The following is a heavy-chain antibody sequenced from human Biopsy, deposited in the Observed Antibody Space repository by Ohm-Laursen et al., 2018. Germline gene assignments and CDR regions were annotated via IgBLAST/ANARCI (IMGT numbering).Heavy chain of an antibody. CDR1: GGSIGSFF. Sequence: GTLSLTCTVSGGSIGSFFWSWIRQPPGKGLKWIGYVYYTGSTDYNPSLQSRVTISVDTSKNHFSLRLRSVTPADTAIYYCARDRGYYSDRTVPGYFDLWGRGTLVTVSS. D-gene: IGHD3-22*01. V-gene: IGHV4-59*01. CDR2: VYYTGST. CDR3: ARDRGYYSDRTVPGYFDL. J-gene: IGHJ2*01.